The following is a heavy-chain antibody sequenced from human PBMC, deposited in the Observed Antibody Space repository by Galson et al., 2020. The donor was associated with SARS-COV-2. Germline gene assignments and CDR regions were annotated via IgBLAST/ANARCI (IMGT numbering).Heavy chain of an antibody. CDR2: IIPMLGIV. CDR1: GGTFGSYA. Sequence: KISCKATGGTFGSYAIRWVRQAPGQGLEWMGRIIPMLGIVKYAQKFQGRVTITADKSTGTAYMEMSSLRSDDTAIYYCAMWGGYGDNNWLDPWGQGTLVTVSS. CDR3: AMWGGYGDNNWLDP. D-gene: IGHD4-17*01. J-gene: IGHJ5*02. V-gene: IGHV1-69*04.